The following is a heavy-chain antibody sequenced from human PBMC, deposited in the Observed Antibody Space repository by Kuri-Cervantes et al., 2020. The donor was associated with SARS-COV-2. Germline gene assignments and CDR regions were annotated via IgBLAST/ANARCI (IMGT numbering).Heavy chain of an antibody. CDR1: GFTFSSYA. J-gene: IGHJ5*02. V-gene: IGHV3-30-3*01. CDR2: ISYDGSKK. Sequence: LSLTCAASGFTFSSYAMHWVRQAPGKGLEWVAVISYDGSKKYYADSVKGRFTISRDNSKNTLYLQMNSLRAEDTAVYYCAREGPTATLYPWGRGTLVTVSS. CDR3: AREGPTATLYP. D-gene: IGHD2-2*01.